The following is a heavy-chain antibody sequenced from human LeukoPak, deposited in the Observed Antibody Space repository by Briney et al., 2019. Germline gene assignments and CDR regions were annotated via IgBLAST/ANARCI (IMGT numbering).Heavy chain of an antibody. J-gene: IGHJ6*02. V-gene: IGHV3-23*01. Sequence: GGSLRLSWAPSGFTFSTYAMSWVRQPPGKGLEWVSSISVSGGTTYYADSVKGRYTISRDNSKNTLYLQMNSLRAEDTAVYYCAKYRLERRGREHYYYGMDVWGQGTTVTVSS. CDR1: GFTFSTYA. CDR3: AKYRLERRGREHYYYGMDV. CDR2: ISVSGGTT. D-gene: IGHD1-1*01.